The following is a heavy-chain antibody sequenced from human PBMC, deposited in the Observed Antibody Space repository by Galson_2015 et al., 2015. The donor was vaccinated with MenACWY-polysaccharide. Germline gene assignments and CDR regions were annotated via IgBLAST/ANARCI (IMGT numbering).Heavy chain of an antibody. Sequence: IGYISHSGCTNYNPSLWSRVTMSVATYKNQFSLKVTSVTAADTAVYYCTRGAEVGIVGWVDPWGQGTPVTVSS. CDR3: TRGAEVGIVGWVDP. J-gene: IGHJ5*02. D-gene: IGHD1-26*01. CDR2: ISHSGCT. V-gene: IGHV4-59*09.